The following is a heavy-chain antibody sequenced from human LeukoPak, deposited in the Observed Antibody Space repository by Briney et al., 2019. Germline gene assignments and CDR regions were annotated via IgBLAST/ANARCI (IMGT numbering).Heavy chain of an antibody. CDR1: GGSISSSSYY. CDR3: ASFPKPKRWAGIDY. Sequence: SETLSLTCTVSGGSISSSSYYWGWIRQPPGKGLEWIGYIYYSGSTNYNPSLKSRVTISVDTSKNQFSLKLSSVTAADTAVYYCASFPKPKRWAGIDYWGQGTLVTVSS. D-gene: IGHD6-19*01. V-gene: IGHV4-61*05. CDR2: IYYSGST. J-gene: IGHJ4*02.